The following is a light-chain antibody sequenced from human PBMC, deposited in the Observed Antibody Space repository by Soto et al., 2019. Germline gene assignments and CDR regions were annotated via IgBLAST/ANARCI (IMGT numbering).Light chain of an antibody. CDR2: DVS. J-gene: IGLJ1*01. CDR1: SSDVGGYNY. Sequence: QSVLTQPASMSGSPGQSITISCTGTSSDVGGYNYVSWYQHHPGKAPKLIIYDVSNRPSGVSIRFSGSKSDNTASLTISGLQPEDEADYHCSSYTTSNTRQIVFGTGTKLTVL. V-gene: IGLV2-14*03. CDR3: SSYTTSNTRQIV.